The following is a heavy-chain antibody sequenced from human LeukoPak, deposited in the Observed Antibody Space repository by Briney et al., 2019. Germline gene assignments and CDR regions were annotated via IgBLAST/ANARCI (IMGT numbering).Heavy chain of an antibody. CDR1: GFTFSTFP. J-gene: IGHJ4*02. Sequence: PGGSLRLSCAASGFTFSTFPMHWVRQAPGKGLEWVSGISGSGGTTYYADSVKGRFTIFRDNSNNMLYLQMNSLRAEDTAVYYCAKEYRGGWPFDYWGQGTLVTVSS. CDR2: ISGSGGTT. D-gene: IGHD6-19*01. CDR3: AKEYRGGWPFDY. V-gene: IGHV3-23*01.